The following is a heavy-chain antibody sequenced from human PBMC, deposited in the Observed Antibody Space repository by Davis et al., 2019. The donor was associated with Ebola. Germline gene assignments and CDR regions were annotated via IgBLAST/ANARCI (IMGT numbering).Heavy chain of an antibody. D-gene: IGHD5-12*01. CDR3: ASVQVATPYIPGYFDY. CDR1: GFTFSSSS. J-gene: IGHJ4*02. Sequence: PGGSLRLSCTASGFTFSSSSMNLVRQAPAKGLEWVSSICSSSSYIYYADSVKGRFPISRDNAKNSLYLQMNSLRAEDTAVYYCASVQVATPYIPGYFDYWGQGTLVTVSS. V-gene: IGHV3-21*01. CDR2: ICSSSSYI.